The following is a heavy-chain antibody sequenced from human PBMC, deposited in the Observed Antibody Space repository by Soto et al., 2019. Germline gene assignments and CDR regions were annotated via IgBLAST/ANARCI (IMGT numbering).Heavy chain of an antibody. CDR1: GYSFTSYW. J-gene: IGHJ4*02. CDR3: ARSKGELGYCSGGSCYGSAQSFDY. D-gene: IGHD2-15*01. CDR2: IYPGDSDT. Sequence: GESLKISCKGSGYSFTSYWIGWVRQMPGKGLEWMGIIYPGDSDTRYSPSFQGQVTISADKSISTAYLQWSSLKASDTAMYYCARSKGELGYCSGGSCYGSAQSFDYWGQGTLVTVSS. V-gene: IGHV5-51*01.